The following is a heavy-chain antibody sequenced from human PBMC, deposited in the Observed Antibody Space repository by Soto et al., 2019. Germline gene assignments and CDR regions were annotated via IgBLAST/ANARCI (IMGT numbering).Heavy chain of an antibody. J-gene: IGHJ6*02. D-gene: IGHD2-2*03. Sequence: SETLSLTCAVSGGSISSSNWWSWVRQPPGKGLEWIGEIYHSGSTNYNPSLKSRVTISVDKSKNQFSLKLSSVTAADTAVYYCARDGYCSSTSCYKLYYYYGMDVWGQGTTVTVSS. CDR1: GGSISSSNW. V-gene: IGHV4-4*02. CDR3: ARDGYCSSTSCYKLYYYYGMDV. CDR2: IYHSGST.